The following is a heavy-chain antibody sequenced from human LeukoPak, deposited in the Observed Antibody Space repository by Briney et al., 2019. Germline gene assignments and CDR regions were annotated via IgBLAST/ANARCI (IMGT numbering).Heavy chain of an antibody. V-gene: IGHV4-34*01. CDR3: ARGRRGYSYGCAFDI. CDR1: GGSFSGYY. CDR2: INHSGST. J-gene: IGHJ3*02. Sequence: SETLSLTCAVYGGSFSGYYWNWIRQPPGKGLEWIGEINHSGSTNYTPSLKSRVTISVDTSKNQFSLKLSSVTAADTAVYYCARGRRGYSYGCAFDIWGQGTMVTVSS. D-gene: IGHD5-18*01.